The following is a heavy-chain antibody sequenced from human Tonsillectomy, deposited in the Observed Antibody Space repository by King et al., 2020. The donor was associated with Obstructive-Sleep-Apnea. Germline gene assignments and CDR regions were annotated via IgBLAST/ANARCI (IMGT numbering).Heavy chain of an antibody. CDR3: ARRLGGGSSGCYSVPFDS. CDR1: GYSFTSYW. D-gene: IGHD6-19*01. V-gene: IGHV5-10-1*03. J-gene: IGHJ4*02. Sequence: VQLVESGAEVKKPGESLRISCKGSGYSFTSYWINWVRQMPGKGLEWMGRIDPSDSYTHYSPSFQGHVTISAAKSVSTAYLQWSSLKASDTAMYYCARRLGGGSSGCYSVPFDSWGQGTLVTVSS. CDR2: IDPSDSYT.